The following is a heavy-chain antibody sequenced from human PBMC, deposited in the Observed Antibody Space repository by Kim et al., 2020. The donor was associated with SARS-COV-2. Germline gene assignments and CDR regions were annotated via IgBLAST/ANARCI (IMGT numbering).Heavy chain of an antibody. CDR3: ARTMQHFSMVRGVGRFDP. V-gene: IGHV4-59*01. D-gene: IGHD3-10*01. J-gene: IGHJ5*02. Sequence: LKSRVTISVDTSKNQFSLKLGSVTAADTAVYDCARTMQHFSMVRGVGRFDPWGQGTLVTVSS.